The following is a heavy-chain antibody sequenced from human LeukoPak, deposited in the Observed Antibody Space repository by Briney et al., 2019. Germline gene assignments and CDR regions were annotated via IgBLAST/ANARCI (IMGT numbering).Heavy chain of an antibody. CDR3: AKFVNYGSYYYYYYIDV. J-gene: IGHJ6*03. V-gene: IGHV3-23*01. CDR2: ISESGDST. D-gene: IGHD3-10*01. CDR1: KFTFSRYA. Sequence: GGSLRLSCAASKFTFSRYAMSWVRQAPGKGLEWVSSISESGDSTYYADSVKGRFTISRDNSKNTLYLQMNSLRAEDTTVYYCAKFVNYGSYYYYYYIDVWGKGTTVTVSS.